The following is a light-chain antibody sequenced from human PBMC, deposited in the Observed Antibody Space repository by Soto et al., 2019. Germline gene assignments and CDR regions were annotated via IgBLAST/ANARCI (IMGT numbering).Light chain of an antibody. Sequence: QSVLTQPPSASGSPGQSVTISCTGTSSDVGGSNYVSWYQQHPGKAPQLMIYEVSKRPSGVPDRFSGSKSGNTASLTVSGLQAEDEADYYCSLYAGSTNYVFGTGTKVTVL. CDR2: EVS. CDR1: SSDVGGSNY. J-gene: IGLJ1*01. CDR3: SLYAGSTNYV. V-gene: IGLV2-8*01.